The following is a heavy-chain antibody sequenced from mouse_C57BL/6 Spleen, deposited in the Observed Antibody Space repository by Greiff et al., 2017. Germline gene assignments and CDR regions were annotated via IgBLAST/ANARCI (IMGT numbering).Heavy chain of an antibody. CDR1: GYTFTSYW. Sequence: QVQLKQPGAELVKPGASVKLSCKASGYTFTSYWMHWVKQRPGRGLEWIGRIDPNSGGTKYNEKFKSKATLTVDKPSSTAYMQLSSLTSEDSAVYYCARGGVYYGSSYGYFDVWGTGTTVTVSS. CDR2: IDPNSGGT. J-gene: IGHJ1*03. V-gene: IGHV1-72*01. D-gene: IGHD1-1*01. CDR3: ARGGVYYGSSYGYFDV.